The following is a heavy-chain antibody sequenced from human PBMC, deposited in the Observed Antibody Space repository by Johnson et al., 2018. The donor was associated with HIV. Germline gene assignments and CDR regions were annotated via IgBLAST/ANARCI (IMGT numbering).Heavy chain of an antibody. J-gene: IGHJ3*02. V-gene: IGHV3-30-3*01. CDR1: GFTFSSYA. D-gene: IGHD5-18*01. CDR3: AKGGGQLWFYIAFDI. Sequence: QVQLVESGGGLVQPGRSLRLSCAASGFTFSSYAMHCVRQAPGKGLEWVAVISYDGSNKYYADSVKGRFTISRDNSKNTLYLQMNSLRAEDTAVYYCAKGGGQLWFYIAFDIWGQGTMVTVSS. CDR2: ISYDGSNK.